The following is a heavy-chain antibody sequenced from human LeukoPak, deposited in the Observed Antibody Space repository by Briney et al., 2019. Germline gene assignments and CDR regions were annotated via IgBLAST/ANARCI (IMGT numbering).Heavy chain of an antibody. J-gene: IGHJ6*04. CDR1: GGSISSGDYY. Sequence: SQTLSLTCTVSGGSISSGDYYWSWIRQPPGKGLEWIGYIYYSGSTYYNPSLKSRVTISVDTSKNQFSLKLSSVTAAVTAVYYCAREVPMSNFYYGMDVWGKGTTVTVSS. V-gene: IGHV4-30-4*01. CDR2: IYYSGST. D-gene: IGHD5/OR15-5a*01. CDR3: AREVPMSNFYYGMDV.